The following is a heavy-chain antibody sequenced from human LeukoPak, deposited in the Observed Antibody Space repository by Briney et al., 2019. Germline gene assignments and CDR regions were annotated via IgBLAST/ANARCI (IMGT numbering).Heavy chain of an antibody. J-gene: IGHJ4*02. D-gene: IGHD3-3*02. CDR1: GGSISSSSYY. CDR2: IYYSGST. V-gene: IGHV4-39*07. Sequence: PSETLSLTCTVSGGSISSSSYYWGWIRQPPGKGLEWIGSIYYSGSTYCNPSLKSRVTISVDTSKNQFSLKLSSVTAADTAVYYCARVLDGPYYFDYWGQGTLVTVSS. CDR3: ARVLDGPYYFDY.